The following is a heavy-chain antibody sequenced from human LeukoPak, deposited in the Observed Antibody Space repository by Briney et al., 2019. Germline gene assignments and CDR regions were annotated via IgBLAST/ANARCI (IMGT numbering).Heavy chain of an antibody. J-gene: IGHJ4*02. D-gene: IGHD2-21*02. CDR1: GFTVSSNY. V-gene: IGHV3-53*01. CDR2: IYSGGST. CDR3: AKVSRRYCGGDCYSLFES. Sequence: PGGSLRLSCAASGFTVSSNYMSWVRQAPGKGLEWVSVIYSGGSTYYADSVKGRFTISRDNSKNTLYLQMNSLRAEDTAVYYCAKVSRRYCGGDCYSLFESWGQGTQVTVSS.